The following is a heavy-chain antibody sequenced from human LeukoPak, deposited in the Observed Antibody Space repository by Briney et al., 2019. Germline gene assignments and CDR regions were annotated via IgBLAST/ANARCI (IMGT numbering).Heavy chain of an antibody. CDR2: ISYDGSYK. CDR1: GFTFSSYG. CDR3: AKSKVVVAAYYYYFGMDV. J-gene: IGHJ6*02. Sequence: GGSLRLSCAASGFTFSSYGMHWVRQAPGKGLEGVAVISYDGSYKQYADSVKGRFTITRDNSKNTLYLQMNSLRAEDTAVYYCAKSKVVVAAYYYYFGMDVWGQGTTVTVSS. V-gene: IGHV3-30*18. D-gene: IGHD2-15*01.